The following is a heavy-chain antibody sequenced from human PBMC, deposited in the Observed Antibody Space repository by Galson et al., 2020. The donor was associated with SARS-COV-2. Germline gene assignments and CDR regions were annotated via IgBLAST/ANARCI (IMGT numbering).Heavy chain of an antibody. CDR1: GDSISSHKW. D-gene: IGHD4-4*01. J-gene: IGHJ5*02. Sequence: SETLSLTCAVSGDSISSHKWWSWVRQSPGKGLEWIGEIHHSGSTNYDPSLKSRVTMSLDKSNNQFSLNLKSVTAADTAVYYCTRGDTVTTSGNWFDPWGQGTLVTVSS. V-gene: IGHV4-4*02. CDR3: TRGDTVTTSGNWFDP. CDR2: IHHSGST.